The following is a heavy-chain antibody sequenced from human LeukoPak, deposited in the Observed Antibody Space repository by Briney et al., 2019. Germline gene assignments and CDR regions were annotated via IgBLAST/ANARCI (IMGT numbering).Heavy chain of an antibody. CDR3: AREGLRMVRGIIPKEAWGWFDP. D-gene: IGHD3-10*01. Sequence: SETLSLTCTVSGGSISGYYWSWIRQPPGKGLEWIGEINPSGSTNYNPSLKSRVTISVDTSKNQFSLKLSSVTAADTAVYYCAREGLRMVRGIIPKEAWGWFDPWGRGTLVTVSS. CDR1: GGSISGYY. J-gene: IGHJ5*02. CDR2: INPSGST. V-gene: IGHV4-34*01.